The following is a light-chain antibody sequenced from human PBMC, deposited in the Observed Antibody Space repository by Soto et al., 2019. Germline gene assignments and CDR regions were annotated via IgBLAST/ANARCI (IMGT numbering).Light chain of an antibody. CDR1: QSVSSN. CDR3: QQYGSPSWT. V-gene: IGKV3-15*01. CDR2: GAS. Sequence: EIVMTQSPATLSVSPGERATLSCRASQSVSSNLAWYQQKPGQAPRLFIYGASTRATGIPARFSGSGSGTEFTLTISSLQSEDFAVYYCQQYGSPSWTFGQGTKVDIK. J-gene: IGKJ1*01.